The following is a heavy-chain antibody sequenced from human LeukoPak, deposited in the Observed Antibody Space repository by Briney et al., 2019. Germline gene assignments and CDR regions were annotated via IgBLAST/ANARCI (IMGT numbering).Heavy chain of an antibody. CDR3: AKLGHSDGWYLGAFDI. CDR1: GGSITGHY. D-gene: IGHD6-19*01. CDR2: TSYSRTT. Sequence: SETLSLTCAVSGGSITGHYWNWMRQTPGMRLEWIGYTSYSRTTIYNSYFKGRATMSIDTSKNQLYLNLTSVTATDTAVYYCAKLGHSDGWYLGAFDIWGQGTTVIVS. V-gene: IGHV4-59*08. J-gene: IGHJ3*02.